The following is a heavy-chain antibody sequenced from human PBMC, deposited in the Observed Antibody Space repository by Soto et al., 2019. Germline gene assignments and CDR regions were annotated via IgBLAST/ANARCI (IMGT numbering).Heavy chain of an antibody. V-gene: IGHV4-30-4*01. Sequence: QVQLQESGPGLVKPSQTLSLTCTDSGGSISSGDYYWSWIRQPPGKGLEWIGYIYDGGSTYYNSSLKSRANITLDTSKNQFSLKLTSVTAADTAVYYCARDNGVGPWGQGTLVTVSS. CDR1: GGSISSGDYY. D-gene: IGHD2-8*01. CDR3: ARDNGVGP. J-gene: IGHJ5*02. CDR2: IYDGGST.